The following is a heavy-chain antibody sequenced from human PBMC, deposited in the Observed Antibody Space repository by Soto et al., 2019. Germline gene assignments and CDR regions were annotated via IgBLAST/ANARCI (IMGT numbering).Heavy chain of an antibody. CDR2: IYYSGST. CDR3: ARQARVWFGELFHHPTGFAL. Sequence: SQTMPLSYTVSGGTISNIGYRWGWISQPPGKGLEWIGSIYYSGSTYYNPSLKSRVTISVDTSKNQFSLKLSSVTAADTAVYYCARQARVWFGELFHHPTGFALWGKGTLVTV. V-gene: IGHV4-39*01. J-gene: IGHJ5*02. D-gene: IGHD3-10*01. CDR1: GGTISNIGYR.